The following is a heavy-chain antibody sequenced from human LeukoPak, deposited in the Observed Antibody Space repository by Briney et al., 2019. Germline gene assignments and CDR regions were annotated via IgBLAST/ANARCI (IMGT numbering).Heavy chain of an antibody. Sequence: SETLSLTCTVSGVSISSSSYYWGWIRQPPGKGLEWIGSIYYSGSTYYNPSLKSRVTISVDTSKNQFSLKLSSVTAADTAVYYCARHYYDSSGYYYWGQGTLVTVSS. CDR3: ARHYYDSSGYYY. CDR2: IYYSGST. J-gene: IGHJ4*02. D-gene: IGHD3-22*01. CDR1: GVSISSSSYY. V-gene: IGHV4-39*07.